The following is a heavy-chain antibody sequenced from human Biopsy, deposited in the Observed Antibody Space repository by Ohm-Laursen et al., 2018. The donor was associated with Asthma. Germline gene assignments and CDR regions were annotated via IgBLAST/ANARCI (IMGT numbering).Heavy chain of an antibody. CDR1: GFTFGDYW. CDR3: AKSADYYDSTDYLDF. Sequence: GSLRLSCAASGFTFGDYWMSWVRQVPGKGLEWVANIKHDGTEKNHVDSLKSRFTISRDNAKNSLYLQMQSLRPEDTAFYYCAKSADYYDSTDYLDFWGRGTLVTVSS. J-gene: IGHJ4*01. V-gene: IGHV3-7*03. CDR2: IKHDGTEK. D-gene: IGHD3-22*01.